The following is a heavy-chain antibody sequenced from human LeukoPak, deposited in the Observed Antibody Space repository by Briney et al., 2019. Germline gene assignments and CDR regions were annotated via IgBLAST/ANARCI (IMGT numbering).Heavy chain of an antibody. V-gene: IGHV3-30-3*01. Sequence: PGRSLRLSCAASGFTFSGYAMHWVRQAPGKGLEWVAVISYDGSNKYYADSVKGRFTISRDNSKNTLYLQMNSLRAEDTAVYYCARDAREGAFDIWGQGTMVTVSS. D-gene: IGHD1-26*01. CDR2: ISYDGSNK. J-gene: IGHJ3*02. CDR1: GFTFSGYA. CDR3: ARDAREGAFDI.